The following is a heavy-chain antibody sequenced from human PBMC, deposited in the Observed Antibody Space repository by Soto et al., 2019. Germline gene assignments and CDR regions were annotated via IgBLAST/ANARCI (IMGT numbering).Heavy chain of an antibody. V-gene: IGHV1-69*06. D-gene: IGHD6-13*01. CDR3: ARGYIAAAGNPSYYGMDV. J-gene: IGHJ6*02. CDR1: GGTFSSYA. CDR2: IIPIFGTA. Sequence: ASVKVSCKASGGTFSSYAISWVRQAPGQGLEWMGGIIPIFGTANYAQKFQGRVTITADKSTSTAYMELSSLRSEDTAVYYCARGYIAAAGNPSYYGMDVWGQGTTVTVSS.